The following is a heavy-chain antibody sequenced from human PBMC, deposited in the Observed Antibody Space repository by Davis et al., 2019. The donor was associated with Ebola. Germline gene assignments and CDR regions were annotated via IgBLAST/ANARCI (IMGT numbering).Heavy chain of an antibody. V-gene: IGHV1-2*04. CDR2: INPNTGGT. CDR3: ARVSGDYTTFDY. CDR1: GYSFISYG. J-gene: IGHJ4*02. D-gene: IGHD4-17*01. Sequence: ASVKVSCKAFGYSFISYGFSWVRQAPGQGLEWLGWINPNTGGTNLAQKFQGWVTMTRDTSISTAYMELSRLRSDDTAVYYCARVSGDYTTFDYWGQGTLVTVSS.